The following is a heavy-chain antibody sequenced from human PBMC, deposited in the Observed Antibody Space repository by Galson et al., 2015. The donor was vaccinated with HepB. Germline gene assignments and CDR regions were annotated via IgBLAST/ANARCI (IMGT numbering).Heavy chain of an antibody. CDR2: ISSSGSTI. CDR1: GFTFSDYY. Sequence: SLRLSCAASGFTFSDYYMSWIRQAPGKGLEWVSYISSSGSTIYYADSVKGRFTISRDNAKNSPYLQMNSLRAEDTAVYYCARDGAVQGYYYYGMDVWGQGTTVTVSS. J-gene: IGHJ6*02. D-gene: IGHD3-16*01. CDR3: ARDGAVQGYYYYGMDV. V-gene: IGHV3-11*01.